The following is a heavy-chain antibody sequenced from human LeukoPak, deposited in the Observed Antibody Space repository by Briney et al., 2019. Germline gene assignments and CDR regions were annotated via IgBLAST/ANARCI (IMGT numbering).Heavy chain of an antibody. D-gene: IGHD3-22*01. CDR2: INPNSGGT. CDR3: ARDELLYYYDSSGYYVGDY. Sequence: ASVKVSCKASGYTFTGYYMHWVRQAPGQGLEWMGWINPNSGGTNYAQKFQGRVTMTRDTSISTAYMELSRLRSDDTAVYYRARDELLYYYDSSGYYVGDYWGQGTLVTVSS. CDR1: GYTFTGYY. V-gene: IGHV1-2*02. J-gene: IGHJ4*02.